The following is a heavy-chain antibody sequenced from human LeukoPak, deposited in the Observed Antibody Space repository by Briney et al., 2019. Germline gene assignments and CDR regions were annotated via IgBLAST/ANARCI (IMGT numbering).Heavy chain of an antibody. D-gene: IGHD3-3*01. CDR1: GGTFSSYA. CDR2: IIPIFGTA. V-gene: IGHV1-69*13. Sequence: SVKVSCKASGGTFSSYAISWVRQAPGQGLEWMGGIIPIFGTANYAQKFQGRVTITADESTSTAYMELSSLRSEDTAVYYCARGGAALRFPSWFDPWGQGTLVTVSS. CDR3: ARGGAALRFPSWFDP. J-gene: IGHJ5*02.